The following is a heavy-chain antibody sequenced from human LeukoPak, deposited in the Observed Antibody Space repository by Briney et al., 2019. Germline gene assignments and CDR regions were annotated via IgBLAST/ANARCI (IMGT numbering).Heavy chain of an antibody. J-gene: IGHJ4*02. CDR1: GGSISSYY. D-gene: IGHD4-17*01. V-gene: IGHV4-59*01. CDR2: IYYSGST. Sequence: PSETLSLTCTVSGGSISSYYWSWIRQPPGKGLEWIGYIYYSGSTNYNPSLKSRVTISVDTSKNQFSLKLGSVTAADTAVYYCARVDPSYGDYAFDYWGQGTLVTVSS. CDR3: ARVDPSYGDYAFDY.